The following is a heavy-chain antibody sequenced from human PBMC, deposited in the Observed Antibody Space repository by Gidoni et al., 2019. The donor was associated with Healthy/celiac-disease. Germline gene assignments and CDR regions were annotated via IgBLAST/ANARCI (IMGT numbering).Heavy chain of an antibody. D-gene: IGHD3-10*01. CDR3: ARDRYYYGSGSYFWDV. J-gene: IGHJ6*02. V-gene: IGHV1-69*01. CDR2: IIPIFGTA. CDR1: GGTFSSYA. Sequence: QVQLVQSGAEVKKPGSSVKVSCQASGGTFSSYAISWVRQAPGQGLEWMGGIIPIFGTANYAQKFQGRVTITADESTSTAYMELSSLRSEDTAVYYCARDRYYYGSGSYFWDVWGQGTTVTVSS.